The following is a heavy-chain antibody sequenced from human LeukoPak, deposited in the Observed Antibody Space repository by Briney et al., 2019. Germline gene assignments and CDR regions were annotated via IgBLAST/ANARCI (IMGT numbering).Heavy chain of an antibody. D-gene: IGHD6-13*01. CDR3: ARHLPPWQPFVDY. CDR1: GGSISSGSYY. J-gene: IGHJ4*02. V-gene: IGHV4-61*02. Sequence: SETLSLTCTVSGGSISSGSYYWSWIRQPAGKGLEWIGRIYTSGSTNYNPSLKSRVTISVDTSKNQFSLKLSSVTAADTAVYYCARHLPPWQPFVDYWGQGTLVTVSS. CDR2: IYTSGST.